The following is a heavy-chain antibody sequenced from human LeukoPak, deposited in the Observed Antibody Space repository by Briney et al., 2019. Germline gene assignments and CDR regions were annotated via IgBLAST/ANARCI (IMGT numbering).Heavy chain of an antibody. D-gene: IGHD3-10*01. CDR2: ISAYNGNT. CDR1: GYTFTSYG. Sequence: ASVKVSCKASGYTFTSYGISWVRQAPGQGLEWMGWISAYNGNTNYAQKLQGRVTMTTDTSTSTAYMELRSLRSDDTAVYYCARDIPKERLVRGVAFDYWGQGTLVTVSS. CDR3: ARDIPKERLVRGVAFDY. J-gene: IGHJ4*02. V-gene: IGHV1-18*01.